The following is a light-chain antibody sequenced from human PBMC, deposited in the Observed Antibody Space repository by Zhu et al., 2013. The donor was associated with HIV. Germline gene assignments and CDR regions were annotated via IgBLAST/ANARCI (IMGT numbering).Light chain of an antibody. V-gene: IGLV3-19*02. CDR1: SLRSYY. CDR2: GKN. J-gene: IGLJ1*01. Sequence: SSELTQDPAVSVALGQTVRITCQGDSLRSYYASWFQQKPGQAPVRVIYGKNNRPSGIPDRFSGSKSGTSASLAITGLQAEDEADYYCQSYDSSLSGYVFGTGTKVTVL. CDR3: QSYDSSLSGYV.